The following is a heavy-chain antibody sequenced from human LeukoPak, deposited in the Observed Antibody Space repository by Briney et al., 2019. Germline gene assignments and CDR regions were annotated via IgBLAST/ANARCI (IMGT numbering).Heavy chain of an antibody. CDR3: AKDHLPYYYDSSGYFY. D-gene: IGHD3-22*01. CDR2: IRYDGSIK. J-gene: IGHJ4*02. Sequence: GGSLRLSCAASGITFSRYGMHWVRQAPGKGLEWVTFIRYDGSIKYYADSVKGRFTMSRDNSKNTLFLQMNSLRAEDTAVYYCAKDHLPYYYDSSGYFYWGQGTLVTVSS. CDR1: GITFSRYG. V-gene: IGHV3-30*02.